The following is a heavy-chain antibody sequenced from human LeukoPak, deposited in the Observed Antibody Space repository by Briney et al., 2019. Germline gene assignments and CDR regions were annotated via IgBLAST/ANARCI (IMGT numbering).Heavy chain of an antibody. V-gene: IGHV3-23*01. Sequence: QAGGSLRLSCAASGFAFSSYAMSWVRQAPGKGLEWVSAISGSGGSTYYADYVKGRFTISRDNSKNTLYLQMNSLRAEDTAVYYCANFGTTGSNDYWGQGTLVTVSS. CDR2: ISGSGGST. J-gene: IGHJ4*02. D-gene: IGHD3-9*01. CDR1: GFAFSSYA. CDR3: ANFGTTGSNDY.